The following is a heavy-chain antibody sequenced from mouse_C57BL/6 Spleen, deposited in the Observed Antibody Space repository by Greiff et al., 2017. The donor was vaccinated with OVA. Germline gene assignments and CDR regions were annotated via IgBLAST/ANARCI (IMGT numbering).Heavy chain of an antibody. V-gene: IGHV14-4*01. Sequence: VQLQQSGAELVRPGASVKLSCTASGFNIKDDYMHWVKQRPEQGLEWIGWIDPENGDTEYASKVQGRATITAYTSSNTAYLQLSSLTSEDTAVYYCTTGQLRVYFDYWGQGTTLTVSS. CDR2: IDPENGDT. J-gene: IGHJ2*01. CDR1: GFNIKDDY. D-gene: IGHD3-2*02. CDR3: TTGQLRVYFDY.